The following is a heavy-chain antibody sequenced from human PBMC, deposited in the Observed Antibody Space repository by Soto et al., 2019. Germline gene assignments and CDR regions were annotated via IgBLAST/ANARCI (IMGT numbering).Heavy chain of an antibody. CDR3: AKGGRGGYDYIDY. CDR2: ISYDGTNK. D-gene: IGHD5-12*01. CDR1: GFTFSSSG. V-gene: IGHV3-30*18. Sequence: PGGSLRLSCAASGFTFSSSGLHWVRQAPGKGLEWVAVISYDGTNKYYADSGKGRFTISRGNSKNTLYLQMNSLRAEDTAVYYCAKGGRGGYDYIDYWGQGTLVTVSS. J-gene: IGHJ4*02.